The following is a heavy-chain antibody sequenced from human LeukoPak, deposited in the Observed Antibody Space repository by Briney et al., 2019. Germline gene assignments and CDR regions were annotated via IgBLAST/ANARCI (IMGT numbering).Heavy chain of an antibody. D-gene: IGHD5-12*01. CDR1: GGSISSGSYY. Sequence: SETLSLTCTVSGGSISSGSYYWSWIRQPPGKGLEWIGYIYYSGSTNYNPSLKSRVTISVDMSKNQFSLKLSSVTAADTAVYYCARHAEGGSDRFDYWGQGTLVTVSS. CDR3: ARHAEGGSDRFDY. J-gene: IGHJ4*02. CDR2: IYYSGST. V-gene: IGHV4-61*01.